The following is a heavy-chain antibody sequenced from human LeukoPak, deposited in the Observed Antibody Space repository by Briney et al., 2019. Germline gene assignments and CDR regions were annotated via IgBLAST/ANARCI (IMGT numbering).Heavy chain of an antibody. J-gene: IGHJ4*02. CDR2: ISGSGGST. CDR1: GFTFSSYG. Sequence: PGGSLRLSCAASGFTFSSYGMSWVRQAPGKGLEWVSAISGSGGSTYYADSVKGRFTISRDNSKNTLFLQMDSLRAEDTAVYYCAKGGFGRPFDYWGQGTLVTVSS. V-gene: IGHV3-23*01. CDR3: AKGGFGRPFDY. D-gene: IGHD3-10*01.